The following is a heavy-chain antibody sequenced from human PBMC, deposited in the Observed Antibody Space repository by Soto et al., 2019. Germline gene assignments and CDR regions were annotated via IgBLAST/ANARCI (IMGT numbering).Heavy chain of an antibody. CDR3: ASNCGGNSY. CDR2: IIPILGIA. Sequence: QVQLVQSGAEVKKPGSSVKVSCKASVGTVSYYTISWVRQAPGQGLEWMGRIIPILGIANYAQKFQGRVTITADKSTSTVYMELSSLRSEDTAVYYCASNCGGNSYWGQGTLVTVSS. CDR1: VGTVSYYT. J-gene: IGHJ4*02. V-gene: IGHV1-69*02. D-gene: IGHD2-21*02.